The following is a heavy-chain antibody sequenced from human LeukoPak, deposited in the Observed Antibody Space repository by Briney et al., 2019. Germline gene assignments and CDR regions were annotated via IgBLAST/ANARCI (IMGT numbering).Heavy chain of an antibody. D-gene: IGHD1-26*01. Sequence: ASVKVSCKASGYTFTGYYMHWVRQAPGQGLEWMGWINPNSGGTNYAQKFQGRVTISVDTSKNQFSLKLSSVTAADTAVYYCARVRYSGSYWVPDAFDIWGQGTMVTVSS. J-gene: IGHJ3*02. CDR2: INPNSGGT. V-gene: IGHV1-2*02. CDR1: GYTFTGYY. CDR3: ARVRYSGSYWVPDAFDI.